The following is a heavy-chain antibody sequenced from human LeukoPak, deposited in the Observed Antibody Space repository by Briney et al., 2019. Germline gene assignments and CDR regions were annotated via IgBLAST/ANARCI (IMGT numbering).Heavy chain of an antibody. CDR3: ARGGSWIIDY. V-gene: IGHV3-7*05. CDR2: IKEDGSEK. J-gene: IGHJ4*02. D-gene: IGHD3-10*01. CDR1: GFTFSTSR. Sequence: PGGSLRLSCAATGFTFSTSRMSWVRQASGKGLEWVANIKEDGSEKNYVDSVKGRFTISRDNAKNSLYLQMNSLRAEDTAVYYCARGGSWIIDYRGQGTLVTVSS.